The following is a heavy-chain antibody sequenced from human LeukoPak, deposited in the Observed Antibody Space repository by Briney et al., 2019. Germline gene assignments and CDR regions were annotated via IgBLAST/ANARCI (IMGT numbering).Heavy chain of an antibody. Sequence: GGSLRLSCAASGFTFSSYGMHWVRQAPGKGLEWVAVISYDGSNKYYADSVKGRSTISRDNSKNTLYLQMNSLRAEDTAVYCCARQSIAARRSFDYWGQGTLVTVSS. V-gene: IGHV3-30*03. D-gene: IGHD6-6*01. CDR3: ARQSIAARRSFDY. J-gene: IGHJ4*02. CDR2: ISYDGSNK. CDR1: GFTFSSYG.